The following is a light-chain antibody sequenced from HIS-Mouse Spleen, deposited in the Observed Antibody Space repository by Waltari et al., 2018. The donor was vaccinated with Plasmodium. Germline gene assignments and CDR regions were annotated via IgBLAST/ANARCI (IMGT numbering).Light chain of an antibody. CDR2: QDR. CDR1: HFGDKS. J-gene: IGLJ2*01. CDR3: QAWDSSTGV. Sequence: SYELTPPPSVSVSPGKPARIPSSGYHFGDKSACWYQQAPGQSPVLVIYQDRKPPSGIPERFSGSNTGNTATLTISGTQAMDEDDYYCQAWDSSTGVFGGGTKLTVL. V-gene: IGLV3-1*01.